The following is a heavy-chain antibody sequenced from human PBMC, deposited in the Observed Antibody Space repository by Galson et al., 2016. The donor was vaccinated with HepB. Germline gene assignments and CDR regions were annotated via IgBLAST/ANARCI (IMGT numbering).Heavy chain of an antibody. D-gene: IGHD3/OR15-3a*01. V-gene: IGHV3-9*01. CDR1: RFIFSDYA. CDR3: VTQQGDWDTRWFDP. Sequence: SLRLSCAASRFIFSDYAMHWVRQAPGKGLEWVSGIYWSSTRIDYADSVKGRFTISRDNSKETVYLQIRSLTPEDTALYFCVTQQGDWDTRWFDPWGQGTLVTVSS. J-gene: IGHJ5*02. CDR2: IYWSSTRI.